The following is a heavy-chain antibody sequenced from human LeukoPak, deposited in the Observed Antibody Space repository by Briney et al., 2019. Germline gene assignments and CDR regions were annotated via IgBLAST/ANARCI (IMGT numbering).Heavy chain of an antibody. V-gene: IGHV3-23*01. D-gene: IGHD4-17*01. CDR1: GLTFSDYY. CDR2: ICGSGGST. CDR3: AKGLTTVTRGY. Sequence: PGGSLRLSCAASGLTFSDYYMSWIRQAPGKGLEWVSAICGSGGSTYYADSVKGRFTISRDNSKNTLYLQMNSLRAEDTAVYYCAKGLTTVTRGYWGQGNLVTVSS. J-gene: IGHJ4*02.